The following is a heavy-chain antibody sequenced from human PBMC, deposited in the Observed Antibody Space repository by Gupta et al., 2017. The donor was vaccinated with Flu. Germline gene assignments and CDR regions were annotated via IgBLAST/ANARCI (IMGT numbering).Heavy chain of an antibody. V-gene: IGHV3-9*01. Sequence: EVQLVESGGGLVQPGRSLRLSCAASGFTFDDYAMHWVRQAPGKGLEWVSGISWNSGSIGYADSVKGRFTISRDNAKNSLYLQMNSLRAEDTALYYCAKDIDGRGGYDAFDIWGQGTMVTVSS. D-gene: IGHD3-22*01. CDR2: ISWNSGSI. CDR1: GFTFDDYA. J-gene: IGHJ3*02. CDR3: AKDIDGRGGYDAFDI.